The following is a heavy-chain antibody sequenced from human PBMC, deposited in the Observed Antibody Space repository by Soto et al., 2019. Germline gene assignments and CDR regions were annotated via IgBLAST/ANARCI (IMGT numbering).Heavy chain of an antibody. CDR2: ISLYSDGT. V-gene: IGHV1-18*01. CDR3: ARVVPGAEAWFGP. CDR1: GYTLSNYG. J-gene: IGHJ5*02. D-gene: IGHD2-2*01. Sequence: ASVKVSCKTSGYTLSNYGITWVRQAPGQPLEWLGWISLYSDGTNYAQKFQGRVSMTTDTSTTTAYMELRSLRSDDTAVYYCARVVPGAEAWFGPWGQGTLVTVSS.